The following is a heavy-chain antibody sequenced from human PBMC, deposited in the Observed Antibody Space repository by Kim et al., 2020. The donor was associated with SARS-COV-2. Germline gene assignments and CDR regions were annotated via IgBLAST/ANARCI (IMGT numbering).Heavy chain of an antibody. Sequence: GGSLRLSCAASGFTFSSYGMHWVRQAPGKGLEWVAVISYDGSNKYYADSVKGRFTISRDNSKNTLYLQMNSLRAEDTAVYYCAKDFSYSGSYYGDYWGQGTLVTVSS. CDR2: ISYDGSNK. D-gene: IGHD1-26*01. CDR3: AKDFSYSGSYYGDY. CDR1: GFTFSSYG. V-gene: IGHV3-30*18. J-gene: IGHJ4*02.